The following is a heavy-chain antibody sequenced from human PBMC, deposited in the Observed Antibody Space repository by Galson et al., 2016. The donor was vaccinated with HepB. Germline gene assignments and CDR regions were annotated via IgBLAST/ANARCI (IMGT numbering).Heavy chain of an antibody. J-gene: IGHJ3*02. Sequence: QSGAEVKKPGESLTISCKGSGYSFTSYWISWVRQMPGKGLEWMGRIDPSDSYTNYSPSFQGHVTISADKSISTAYLQWSSLKASDTAMYYCARLPNNYYDSSGYRSDAFDIWGQGTMVTVSS. CDR1: GYSFTSYW. V-gene: IGHV5-10-1*01. CDR3: ARLPNNYYDSSGYRSDAFDI. D-gene: IGHD3-22*01. CDR2: IDPSDSYT.